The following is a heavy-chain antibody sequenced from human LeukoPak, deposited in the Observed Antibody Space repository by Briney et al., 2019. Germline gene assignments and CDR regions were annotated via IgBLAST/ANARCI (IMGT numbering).Heavy chain of an antibody. CDR1: GFTFSSYS. V-gene: IGHV3-48*01. CDR2: ISSSSSTI. Sequence: GRSLRLSCAASGFTFSSYSMNWVRQAPGKGLEWVSYISSSSSTIYYADSVKGRFTISRDNSKNTLYLQMNSLRAEDTAVYYCAKVFNYDFWSGYYEETDFDYWGQGTLVTVSS. CDR3: AKVFNYDFWSGYYEETDFDY. J-gene: IGHJ4*02. D-gene: IGHD3-3*01.